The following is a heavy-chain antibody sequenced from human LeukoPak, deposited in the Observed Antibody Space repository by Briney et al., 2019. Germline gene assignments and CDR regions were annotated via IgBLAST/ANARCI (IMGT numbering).Heavy chain of an antibody. Sequence: PGGSLRLSCTASGFTFSTLAMSWVRQAPGKGLEWVSSISSRGDGTSYADSVKGRFTISRDNSKNTLYLQLNSLRVDDAAIYYCARHRRSTLVTAYFDSWGQGTLVTVSS. J-gene: IGHJ4*02. CDR3: ARHRRSTLVTAYFDS. V-gene: IGHV3-23*01. D-gene: IGHD2-21*02. CDR2: ISSRGDGT. CDR1: GFTFSTLA.